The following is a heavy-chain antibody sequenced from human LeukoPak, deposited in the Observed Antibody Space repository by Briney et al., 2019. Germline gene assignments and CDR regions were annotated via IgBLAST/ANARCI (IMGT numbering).Heavy chain of an antibody. CDR1: GFTFSSYS. D-gene: IGHD3-10*01. CDR2: ISSSSSYI. Sequence: KPGGSLRLSCAASGFTFSSYSMNWVRQAPGKGLEWVSSISSSSSYIYYADSVKGRFTISRDNAKNSLYLQMNSLRAEDTAVYYCARANVLLWFGERLPDAFDIWGQGTMVTVSS. CDR3: ARANVLLWFGERLPDAFDI. J-gene: IGHJ3*02. V-gene: IGHV3-21*01.